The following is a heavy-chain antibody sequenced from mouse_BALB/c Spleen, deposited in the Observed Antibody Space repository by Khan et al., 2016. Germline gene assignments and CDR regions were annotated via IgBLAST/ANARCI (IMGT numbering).Heavy chain of an antibody. CDR3: AYDSYYAWFPY. CDR2: ISYSGIT. V-gene: IGHV3-2*02. D-gene: IGHD2-3*01. CDR1: GYSITSDYA. Sequence: EVQLQESGPGLVKPSQSLSLTCTVTGYSITSDYAWNWIRQFPGNKLEWMGYISYSGITSYNPSLKSRIFITRDTSKNQFFLQLISVTTEDTDTSYCAYDSYYAWFPYWGQGTLVTVSA. J-gene: IGHJ3*01.